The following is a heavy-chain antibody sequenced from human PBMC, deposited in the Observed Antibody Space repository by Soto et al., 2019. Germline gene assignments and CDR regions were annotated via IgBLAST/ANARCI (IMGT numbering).Heavy chain of an antibody. CDR2: ISAYNGHT. Sequence: QVQLVQSGAEVKKPGASVKVSCKAPGYTFTSYGISSVRQAPGQGLEWMGWISAYNGHTNNAQKTQGRVTMTTDTSTSPADLGPGSAGSYDRAAYFCAEDRGADGIDVWGQGTTVTVSS. J-gene: IGHJ6*02. V-gene: IGHV1-18*01. CDR3: AEDRGADGIDV. CDR1: GYTFTSYG.